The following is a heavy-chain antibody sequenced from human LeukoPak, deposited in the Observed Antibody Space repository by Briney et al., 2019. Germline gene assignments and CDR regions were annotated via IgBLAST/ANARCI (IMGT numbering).Heavy chain of an antibody. Sequence: SETLSLTCAVSGYSISSGYYWGWIRQPPGKGLEWIGSIYHSGSTYYNPSLKSRVTISVDTSKNQFSPKLSSVTAADTAVYYCARSYYDALAFDIWGQGTMVTVSS. J-gene: IGHJ3*02. CDR3: ARSYYDALAFDI. CDR2: IYHSGST. V-gene: IGHV4-38-2*01. CDR1: GYSISSGYY. D-gene: IGHD3-3*01.